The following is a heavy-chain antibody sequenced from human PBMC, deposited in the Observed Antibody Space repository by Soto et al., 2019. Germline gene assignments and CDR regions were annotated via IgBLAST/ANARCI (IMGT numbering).Heavy chain of an antibody. CDR2: IWYDGSNK. D-gene: IGHD6-13*01. Sequence: TGGSLRLSCAASGFTFSSYVMHWVGQAPGKGLEWVAVIWYDGSNKYYADSVKGRFTISRDNSKNTLYLQMNSLRAEDTAVYYCARDLVGSSWSYGMDVWGQGTTVTVSS. CDR3: ARDLVGSSWSYGMDV. J-gene: IGHJ6*02. CDR1: GFTFSSYV. V-gene: IGHV3-33*01.